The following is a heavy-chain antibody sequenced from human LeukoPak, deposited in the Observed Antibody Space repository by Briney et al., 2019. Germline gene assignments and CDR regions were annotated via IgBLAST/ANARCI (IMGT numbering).Heavy chain of an antibody. V-gene: IGHV3-23*01. CDR2: ISGSGGST. Sequence: GGSLRLSCAASGLTFSSYAMSWVRRAPGKGLEWVSAISGSGGSTYYADSVKGRFTISRDNSKNTLYLQMNSLRAEDTAVYYCAKSPFPQGRGVAFDYWGQGTLVTVSS. J-gene: IGHJ4*02. D-gene: IGHD2/OR15-2a*01. CDR1: GLTFSSYA. CDR3: AKSPFPQGRGVAFDY.